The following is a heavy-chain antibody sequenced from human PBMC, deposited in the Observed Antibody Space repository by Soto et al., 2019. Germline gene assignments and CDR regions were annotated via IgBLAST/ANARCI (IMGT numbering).Heavy chain of an antibody. CDR1: GFMFANYA. D-gene: IGHD5-18*01. J-gene: IGHJ6*01. V-gene: IGHV3-23*01. Sequence: PGGSLRLSCAASGFMFANYATGRVRQAPGKWLAWVAAITGSRGGTDYADSVKVRFTVSRDNSKNTLYLQMHSLRAEDGAIFYCAKWDTHGIILAPVGGNYYYYDIDVWGQGTRVTVSS. CDR3: AKWDTHGIILAPVGGNYYYYDIDV. CDR2: ITGSRGGT.